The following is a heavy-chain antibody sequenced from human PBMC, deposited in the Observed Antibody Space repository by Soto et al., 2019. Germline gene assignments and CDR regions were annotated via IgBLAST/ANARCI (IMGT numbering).Heavy chain of an antibody. D-gene: IGHD3-3*01. CDR1: GFTFGYHA. V-gene: IGHV3-49*03. J-gene: IGHJ6*02. Sequence: PGGSLRLSGTASGFTFGYHAMSWFREAPGKGLEWVGFIRSKAYGGTTEYAASVKGRFTISRDDSNSIAYLQMNSLKTEDTAVYYCTRAPXNYDFWSGFMRNTEGLYYYGMDVWGQGTTVTV. CDR3: TRAPXNYDFWSGFMRNTEGLYYYGMDV. CDR2: IRSKAYGGTT.